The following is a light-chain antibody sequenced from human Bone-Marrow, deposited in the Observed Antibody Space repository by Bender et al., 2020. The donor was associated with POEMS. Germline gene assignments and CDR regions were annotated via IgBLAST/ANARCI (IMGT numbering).Light chain of an antibody. V-gene: IGLV2-14*01. J-gene: IGLJ3*02. CDR1: SSDVGTYNY. Sequence: QSALTQPPSASGSPGQSVTISCTGTSSDVGTYNYVSWYQQHPGKAPKLMIYDVSHRPSGVSKRFSGSKSGNTASLTISGLQAEDEADYYCCSYRSGSTLWVFGGGTKVTVL. CDR3: CSYRSGSTLWV. CDR2: DVS.